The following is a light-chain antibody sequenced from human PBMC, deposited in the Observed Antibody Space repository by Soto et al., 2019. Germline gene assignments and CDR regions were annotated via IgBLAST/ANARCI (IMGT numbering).Light chain of an antibody. CDR3: HQYNNWPGP. CDR1: QYINTR. Sequence: VLTESPDSISCCPRDSDTQSGMASQYINTRLAWYQHRPGQAPRLLIYQTSIRAAGIPARFSGSGSGTEFTLSICSLQSADFAVYYCHQYNNWPGPFGQGTKVDIK. J-gene: IGKJ1*01. V-gene: IGKV3D-15*01. CDR2: QTS.